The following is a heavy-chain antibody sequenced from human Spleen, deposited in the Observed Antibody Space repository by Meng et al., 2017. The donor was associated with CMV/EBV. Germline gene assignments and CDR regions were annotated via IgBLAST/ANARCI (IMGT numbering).Heavy chain of an antibody. CDR3: ARGSEGVPAAIDY. V-gene: IGHV3-21*01. J-gene: IGHJ4*02. D-gene: IGHD2-2*01. CDR2: ISSSSSYI. Sequence: GESLKISCAASGFTFSSYSMNWVRQAPGKGLEWVSSISSSSSYIYYADSVKGRFTISRDNAKNSLYLQMNSLRAEVTAVYYCARGSEGVPAAIDYWGQGTLVTVSS. CDR1: GFTFSSYS.